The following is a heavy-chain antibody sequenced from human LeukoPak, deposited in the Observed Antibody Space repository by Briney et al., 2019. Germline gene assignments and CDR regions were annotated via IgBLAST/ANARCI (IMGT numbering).Heavy chain of an antibody. D-gene: IGHD1-26*01. CDR2: IYSGGST. Sequence: GGSLRLSCGASGFTVSSNYMSWVRQAPGKGLEWVSVIYSGGSTYYADSVKGRFTISRDNSKNTLYLQTNSLRAEDTAVYYCARERGGSWDALDIWGQGTMVTLSS. CDR3: ARERGGSWDALDI. V-gene: IGHV3-66*02. CDR1: GFTVSSNY. J-gene: IGHJ3*02.